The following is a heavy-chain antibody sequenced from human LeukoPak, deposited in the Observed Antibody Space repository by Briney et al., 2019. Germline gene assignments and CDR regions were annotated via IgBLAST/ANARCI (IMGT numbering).Heavy chain of an antibody. V-gene: IGHV6-1*01. CDR3: ASREFDF. Sequence: SQTLSLTCAISGDSVSSNTAAWNWIRQSPSRGLEWLGRTYYRSKWYEDYAVSVKSRTTISADTSKNQFSLHLDSVTPEDTAVYYCASREFDFWGQGTLVTVSS. J-gene: IGHJ4*02. CDR2: TYYRSKWYE. CDR1: GDSVSSNTAA.